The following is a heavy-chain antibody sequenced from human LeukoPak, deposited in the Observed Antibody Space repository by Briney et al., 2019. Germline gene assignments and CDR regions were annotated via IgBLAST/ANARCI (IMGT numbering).Heavy chain of an antibody. CDR2: INPSGGST. Sequence: GASVKVSCKASGYTFTSYYMHWVRQAPGQGLEWMGIINPSGGSTSYAQKFQGRVTMARDTSTSTVYMELSSLRSEDTAVYYCARFYYDSSGYYYYFDYWGQGTLVTVSS. CDR1: GYTFTSYY. CDR3: ARFYYDSSGYYYYFDY. J-gene: IGHJ4*02. D-gene: IGHD3-22*01. V-gene: IGHV1-46*01.